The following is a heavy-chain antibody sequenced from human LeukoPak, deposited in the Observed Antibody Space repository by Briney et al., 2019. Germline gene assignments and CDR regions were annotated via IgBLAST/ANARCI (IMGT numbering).Heavy chain of an antibody. Sequence: SETLSLTCTVSGGSISSYYWSWIRQPPGKGLEWIGYIYYSGSTNYNPSLKSRVTISVDTSKNQFSLKLSSVTAADTAVYYCARCGNSVSRYDFWSLDAFDIWGQGTMVTVSS. V-gene: IGHV4-59*08. CDR1: GGSISSYY. CDR3: ARCGNSVSRYDFWSLDAFDI. J-gene: IGHJ3*02. D-gene: IGHD3-3*01. CDR2: IYYSGST.